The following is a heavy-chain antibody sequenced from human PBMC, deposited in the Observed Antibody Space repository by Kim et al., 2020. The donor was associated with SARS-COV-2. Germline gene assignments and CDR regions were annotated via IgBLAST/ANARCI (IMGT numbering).Heavy chain of an antibody. J-gene: IGHJ4*02. CDR3: ARHGVTIAASDY. CDR2: IDPSDSYT. CDR1: GYSFTSYW. V-gene: IGHV5-10-1*01. Sequence: GESLKISCKGSGYSFTSYWISWVRQMPGKGLEWMGRIDPSDSYTNYSPSFQGHVTISADKSISTAYLQWSSLKASDTAMYYCARHGVTIAASDYWGQGTLVTVSS. D-gene: IGHD6-13*01.